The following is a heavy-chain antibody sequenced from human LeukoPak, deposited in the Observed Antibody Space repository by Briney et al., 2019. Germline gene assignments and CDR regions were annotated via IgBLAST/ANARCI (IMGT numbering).Heavy chain of an antibody. CDR3: ARVDTAMVIYV. Sequence: ASVKVSCKASGGTFSSYAISWVRQAPGQGLKWMGRIIPILGIANYAQKFQGRVTITADKSTSTAYMELSSLRSEDTAVYYCARVDTAMVIYVWGQGTLVTVSS. CDR1: GGTFSSYA. CDR2: IIPILGIA. D-gene: IGHD5-18*01. V-gene: IGHV1-69*04. J-gene: IGHJ4*02.